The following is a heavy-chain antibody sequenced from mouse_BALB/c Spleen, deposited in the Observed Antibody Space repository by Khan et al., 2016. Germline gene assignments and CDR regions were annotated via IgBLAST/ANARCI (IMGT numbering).Heavy chain of an antibody. CDR1: AFAFSSYD. CDR3: ARHWRDYRYGYAMDY. CDR2: ISTGGRHT. D-gene: IGHD2-14*01. Sequence: EVELVEPGGGLVKPGGSLKLPCAASAFAFSSYDMSWVRQTPEKRLEWVAYISTGGRHTYYTDTVKGRFTISRANANNTLYLQMNSLKSEDAAMYYCARHWRDYRYGYAMDYWGHGTSVTVSS. V-gene: IGHV5-12-1*01. J-gene: IGHJ4*01.